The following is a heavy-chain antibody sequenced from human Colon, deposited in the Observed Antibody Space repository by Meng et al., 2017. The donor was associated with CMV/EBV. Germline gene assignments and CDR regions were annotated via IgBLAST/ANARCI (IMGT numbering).Heavy chain of an antibody. CDR2: LRYDGQNK. D-gene: IGHD5-24*01. CDR1: GFTFSSYG. V-gene: IGHV3-30*02. Sequence: GESLKISCLTSGFTFSSYGMHWVRQAPGKGLEWVAFLRYDGQNKFYADSVKGRFFISRDNSENTLYLQMNSLKAEDTAVYYCAKDVSPRELDALDIWGQGTMVTVSS. J-gene: IGHJ3*02. CDR3: AKDVSPRELDALDI.